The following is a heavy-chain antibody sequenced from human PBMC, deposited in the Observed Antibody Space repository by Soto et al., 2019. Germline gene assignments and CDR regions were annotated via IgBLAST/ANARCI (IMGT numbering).Heavy chain of an antibody. CDR2: IYYSGST. CDR1: GGSISSYY. V-gene: IGHV4-59*08. Sequence: SETLSLTCTVSGGSISSYYWSWIRQPPGKGLEWIGYIYYSGSTNYNPSLKSRVTISVDTSKNQFSLKLSSVTAADTAVYYCARRYTSSFDYWGQGILVTVSS. J-gene: IGHJ4*02. D-gene: IGHD6-13*01. CDR3: ARRYTSSFDY.